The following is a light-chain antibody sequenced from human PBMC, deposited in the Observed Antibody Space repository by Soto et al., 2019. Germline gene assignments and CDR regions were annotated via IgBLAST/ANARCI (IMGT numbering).Light chain of an antibody. V-gene: IGLV2-23*02. J-gene: IGLJ3*02. Sequence: QSALTQPASVSGSPGQSITISCTGTSSDVGSYNLVSWYQHHPGKAPKLMIYEVSKRPSGVFNRFSGYKSGNTASLTISGLESEDEADYYCFSYAGSSGVFGGGTKLTVL. CDR1: SSDVGSYNL. CDR3: FSYAGSSGV. CDR2: EVS.